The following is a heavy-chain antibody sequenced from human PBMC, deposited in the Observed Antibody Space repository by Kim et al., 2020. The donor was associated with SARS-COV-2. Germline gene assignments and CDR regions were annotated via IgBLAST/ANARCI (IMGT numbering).Heavy chain of an antibody. CDR3: ANLPLGYYYDSSGTDAFDI. D-gene: IGHD3-22*01. J-gene: IGHJ3*02. V-gene: IGHV3-33*06. CDR1: GFTFSSYG. Sequence: GGSLRLSCAASGFTFSSYGMHWVRQAPGKGLEWVAVIWYDGSNKYYADSVKGRFTISRDNSKNTLYLQMNSLRAEDTAVYYCANLPLGYYYDSSGTDAFDIWGQGTMVTVSS. CDR2: IWYDGSNK.